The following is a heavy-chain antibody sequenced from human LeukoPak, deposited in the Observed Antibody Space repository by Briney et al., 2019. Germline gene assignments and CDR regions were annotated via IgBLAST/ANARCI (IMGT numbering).Heavy chain of an antibody. CDR1: GGSFSGYY. CDR3: ARGRGRTFDI. V-gene: IGHV4-34*01. CDR2: INHSGST. Sequence: SETLSLTCAVYGGSFSGYYWSWIRQPPGKGLEWIGEINHSGSTNYNPSLKSRVTISVDTSKNQFSLKLSSVTAADTAVYYCARGRGRTFDIWGQGTMVTVSS. J-gene: IGHJ3*02.